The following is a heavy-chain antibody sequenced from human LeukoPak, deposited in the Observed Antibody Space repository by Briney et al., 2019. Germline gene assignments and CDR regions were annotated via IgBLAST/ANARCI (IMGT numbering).Heavy chain of an antibody. CDR2: IYHSGST. CDR3: ASELSPDIVVVPAARLIDY. J-gene: IGHJ4*02. D-gene: IGHD2-2*01. V-gene: IGHV4-38-2*02. CDR1: GYSISSGYY. Sequence: SETLSLTCTVSGYSISSGYYWGWIRQPPGKGLEWIGSIYHSGSTYYNPSLKSRVTISVDTSKNQFSLKLSSVTAADTAVYYCASELSPDIVVVPAARLIDYWGQGTLVTVSS.